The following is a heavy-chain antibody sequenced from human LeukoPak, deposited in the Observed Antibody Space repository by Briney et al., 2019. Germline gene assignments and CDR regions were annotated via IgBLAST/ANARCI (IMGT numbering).Heavy chain of an antibody. D-gene: IGHD3-22*01. J-gene: IGHJ6*02. Sequence: GGSLRLSCAASGFTFSSYAMSWVRQAPGKGLEWVSAISGSGGSTYYADSVKGRFTISRDNSKNTLYLQMNSLRAEDTAVYYCARDFRYYDSSGPSYYYYGMDVWGQGTTVTVSS. CDR1: GFTFSSYA. CDR2: ISGSGGST. V-gene: IGHV3-23*01. CDR3: ARDFRYYDSSGPSYYYYGMDV.